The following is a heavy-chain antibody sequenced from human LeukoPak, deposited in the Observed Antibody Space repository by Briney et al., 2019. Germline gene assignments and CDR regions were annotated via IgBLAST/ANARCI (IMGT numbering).Heavy chain of an antibody. J-gene: IGHJ4*02. V-gene: IGHV3-7*01. Sequence: GGSLRLSCAASGFTFSSYWMSWVRQAPGKGLEWVANIKQDGSEKYYVDPVKGRSTISRDNAKNSLYLQMNSLRAEDTAVYYCATLYYDYVWGSYRYEYFDYWGQGTLVTVSS. CDR3: ATLYYDYVWGSYRYEYFDY. CDR1: GFTFSSYW. D-gene: IGHD3-16*02. CDR2: IKQDGSEK.